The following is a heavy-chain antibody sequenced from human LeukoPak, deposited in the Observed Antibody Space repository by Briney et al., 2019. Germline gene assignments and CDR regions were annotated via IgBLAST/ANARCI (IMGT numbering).Heavy chain of an antibody. J-gene: IGHJ5*02. CDR3: ARRRYSYGYGWFDP. CDR2: IRYDGSEK. CDR1: GFIFNNYW. V-gene: IGHV3-7*01. D-gene: IGHD5-18*01. Sequence: GGSLRLSCEASGFIFNNYWMSWVRQAPGKGLEGVANIRYDGSEKNYVDSVKGRFTISRDNAKNSLYLQMNSLTAEDTAVYYCARRRYSYGYGWFDPWGQGTLATVSS.